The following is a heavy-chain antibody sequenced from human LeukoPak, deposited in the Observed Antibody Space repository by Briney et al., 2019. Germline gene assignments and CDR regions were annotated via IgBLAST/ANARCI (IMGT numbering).Heavy chain of an antibody. CDR1: GGSISSYY. CDR3: AREVWFGEFVQFNWFDP. Sequence: PSETLSLTCTVSGGSISSYYWSWIRQPPGKGLEWIGYIYYSGSTNYNPSFKSRVTISVDTSKNQFSLKLSSVTAADTAVYYCAREVWFGEFVQFNWFDPWGQGTLVTVSS. D-gene: IGHD3-10*01. J-gene: IGHJ5*02. V-gene: IGHV4-59*01. CDR2: IYYSGST.